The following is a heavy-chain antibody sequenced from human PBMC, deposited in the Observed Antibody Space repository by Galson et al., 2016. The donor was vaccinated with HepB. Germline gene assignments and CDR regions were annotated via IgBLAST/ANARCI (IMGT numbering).Heavy chain of an antibody. CDR2: ISPGGNT. Sequence: TFDDYGMSWVRQAPGKGLEWIGYISPGGNTYYNPSLNSRFIISADTSKNQFSLKLTSVNAADTALYYWARSTPKYYYGSGGAFDIWGQGTLLTVSS. CDR3: ARSTPKYYYGSGGAFDI. V-gene: IGHV4-30-4*08. CDR1: TFDDYG. J-gene: IGHJ3*02. D-gene: IGHD3-10*01.